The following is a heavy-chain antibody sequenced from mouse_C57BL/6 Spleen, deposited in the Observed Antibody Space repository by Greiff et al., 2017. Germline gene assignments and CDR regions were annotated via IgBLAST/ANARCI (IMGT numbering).Heavy chain of an antibody. D-gene: IGHD2-14*01. CDR3: TTGVRAYWYFDV. CDR2: IDPEDGDT. V-gene: IGHV14-1*01. CDR1: GFNIKDYY. J-gene: IGHJ1*03. Sequence: VHVKQSGAELVRPGASVKLSCTASGFNIKDYYMHWVKQRPEQGLEWIGRIDPEDGDTEYAPKFQGKATMTADTSSNTAYLQLSSLTSEDTADYYCTTGVRAYWYFDVWGTGTTVTVSS.